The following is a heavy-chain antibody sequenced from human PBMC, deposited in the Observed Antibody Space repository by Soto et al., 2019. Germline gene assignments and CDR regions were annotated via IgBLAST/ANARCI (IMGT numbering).Heavy chain of an antibody. Sequence: GGSLRLSCAASGFIFENFGMSWVRQAPGKGLEWISSISGSGFKKYYADSVKGRFTISRDNSKSTVYLELNNLSAEDTAVYYCAKDLGSSGPNWFDPWGQGTLVTVS. CDR2: ISGSGFKK. D-gene: IGHD6-19*01. CDR3: AKDLGSSGPNWFDP. V-gene: IGHV3-23*01. CDR1: GFIFENFG. J-gene: IGHJ5*02.